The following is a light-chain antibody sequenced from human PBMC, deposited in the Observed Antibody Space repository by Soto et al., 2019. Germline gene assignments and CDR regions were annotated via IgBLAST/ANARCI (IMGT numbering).Light chain of an antibody. CDR1: SGDVGGYYY. V-gene: IGLV2-14*01. CDR3: SSYTAGGTI. CDR2: EVS. J-gene: IGLJ1*01. Sequence: QSALTQPASVSGSPGQSITISCTGTSGDVGGYYYVSWYQQLPGKDPKLMISEVSNRPSGVSNRFSGSKSGNTASLTISGLQAEDEADYYCSSYTAGGTIFGTGTKLTVL.